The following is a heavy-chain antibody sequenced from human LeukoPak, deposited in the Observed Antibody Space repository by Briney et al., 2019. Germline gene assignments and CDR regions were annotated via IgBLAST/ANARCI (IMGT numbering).Heavy chain of an antibody. Sequence: GSSVKVSCRASGGTFNNYVITWVRQAPGQGLEWVGAIIPLYGTKNYAQTFQGRLTIIADESTRMAYMELSSLRSEDTAIYYCARIRVDESTYGNGWYYFDQWGQGTLVTVSS. CDR1: GGTFNNYV. J-gene: IGHJ4*02. CDR3: ARIRVDESTYGNGWYYFDQ. CDR2: IIPLYGTK. V-gene: IGHV1-69*01. D-gene: IGHD6-13*01.